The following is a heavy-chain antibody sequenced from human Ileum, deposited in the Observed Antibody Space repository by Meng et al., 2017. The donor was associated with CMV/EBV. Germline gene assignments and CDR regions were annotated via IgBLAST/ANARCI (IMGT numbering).Heavy chain of an antibody. CDR1: GYTCTSYG. V-gene: IGHV1-18*01. CDR2: ISAYNGNT. D-gene: IGHD2-2*01. Sequence: ASGYTCTSYGISWVRQAPGQGLEWMGWISAYNGNTNAAQKLQGRVTMTTDTSTSTAYMELRSLRSDDTAVYYCARGQLLSMLTPPDYWGQGTLVTVSS. J-gene: IGHJ4*02. CDR3: ARGQLLSMLTPPDY.